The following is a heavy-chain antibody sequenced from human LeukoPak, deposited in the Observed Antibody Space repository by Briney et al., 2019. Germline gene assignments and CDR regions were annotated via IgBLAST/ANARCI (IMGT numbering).Heavy chain of an antibody. CDR2: IIPILGIA. J-gene: IGHJ4*02. Sequence: ASVKVSCKASGGTFSSYTISWVRQAPGQGLEWTGRIIPILGIANYAQKFQGRVTITADKSTSTAYMELSSLRSEDTAVYYCASASYYDFWSGIGYWGQGTLVTVSS. V-gene: IGHV1-69*02. CDR3: ASASYYDFWSGIGY. D-gene: IGHD3-3*01. CDR1: GGTFSSYT.